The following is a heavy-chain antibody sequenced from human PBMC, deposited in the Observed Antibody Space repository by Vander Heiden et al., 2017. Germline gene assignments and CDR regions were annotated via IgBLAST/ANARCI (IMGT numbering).Heavy chain of an antibody. D-gene: IGHD1-26*01. CDR2: IWYDESKT. CDR3: ARGGSHTHTDGFSF. CDR1: GFTFRSYG. V-gene: IGHV3-33*01. Sequence: QLVESEGGVVQPGTSLRLSCAASGFTFRSYGMHWVRQAPGKGLEWVAVIWYDESKTYYEDSVKGRFTISRDNFKDTLYLEMNSLRAEDSAVYWCARGGSHTHTDGFSFWGQGTMVSVS. J-gene: IGHJ3*01.